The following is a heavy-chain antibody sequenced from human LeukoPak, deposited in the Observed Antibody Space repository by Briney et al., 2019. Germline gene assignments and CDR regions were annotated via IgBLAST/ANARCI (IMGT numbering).Heavy chain of an antibody. CDR2: ISGSGGST. Sequence: GGSLRLSCTVSGITLSNYGMSWVRQAPGKGLEWVAGISGSGGSTNYADSVKGRFTISRDNPTNTLFLQMNSLRAEDTAVYFCAKRGVVIRVILVGFHREAYYFDSWGQGALVTVSS. J-gene: IGHJ4*02. V-gene: IGHV3-23*01. D-gene: IGHD2-21*01. CDR3: AKRGVVIRVILVGFHREAYYFDS. CDR1: GITLSNYG.